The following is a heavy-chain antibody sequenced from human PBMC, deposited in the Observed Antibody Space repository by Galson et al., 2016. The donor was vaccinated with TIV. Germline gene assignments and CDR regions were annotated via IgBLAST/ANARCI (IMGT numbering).Heavy chain of an antibody. Sequence: SLRLSCAASGLTVSTNYMSWVRQAPGKGLEWVSIVCSDGSTYYADSVKGRFSISRDNSKNTVYLQLNSLRAEDTAVYYCVRGGWSFDYWGRGALVTVSS. CDR1: GLTVSTNY. D-gene: IGHD2-15*01. CDR3: VRGGWSFDY. CDR2: VCSDGST. V-gene: IGHV3-53*01. J-gene: IGHJ4*02.